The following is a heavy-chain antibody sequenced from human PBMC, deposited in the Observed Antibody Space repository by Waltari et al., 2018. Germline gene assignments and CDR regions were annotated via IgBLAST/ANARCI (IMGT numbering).Heavy chain of an antibody. D-gene: IGHD5-18*01. J-gene: IGHJ6*03. V-gene: IGHV4-4*07. CDR2: IYTSGST. CDR1: GGSISSYY. CDR3: ARVDTAMVSGYYYYYMDV. Sequence: QVQLQESGPGLVKPSETLSLTCTVSGGSISSYYWSWIRQPAGKGLEWIGRIYTSGSTHYNPSLKSRVTMSVDTSKNQFSLKLSSVTAADTAVYYCARVDTAMVSGYYYYYMDVWGKGTTVTISS.